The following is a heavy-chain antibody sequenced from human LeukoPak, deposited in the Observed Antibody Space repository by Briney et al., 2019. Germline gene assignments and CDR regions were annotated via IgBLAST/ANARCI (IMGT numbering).Heavy chain of an antibody. D-gene: IGHD3-10*01. CDR1: GYTFTSYA. V-gene: IGHV1-3*01. CDR2: INAGNGNT. J-gene: IGHJ5*02. CDR3: ARSGSYYKGFDP. Sequence: APVKVSCKASGYTFTSYAMHWVRQAPGQRLEWMGWINAGNGNTKYSQKFQGRVTITRDTSASTAYMELSSLRSDDTAVYYCARSGSYYKGFDPWGQGTLVTVSS.